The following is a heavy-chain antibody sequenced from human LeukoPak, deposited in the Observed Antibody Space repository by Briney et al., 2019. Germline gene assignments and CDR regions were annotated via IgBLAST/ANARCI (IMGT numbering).Heavy chain of an antibody. CDR3: AREVWGPEY. V-gene: IGHV3-7*01. CDR1: GFTFTKYW. D-gene: IGHD1-14*01. Sequence: GDSLRLSCAASGFTFTKYWMTWVRQAPGKGLEWVGNIKQDGSDKNYMDSAKGRFTISRDNTKNSVYLQMSSLRAEDTAVYYCAREVWGPEYWGQGTLVTVSS. J-gene: IGHJ4*02. CDR2: IKQDGSDK.